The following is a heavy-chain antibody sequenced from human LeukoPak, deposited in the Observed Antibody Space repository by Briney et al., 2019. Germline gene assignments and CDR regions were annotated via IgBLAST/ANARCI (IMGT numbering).Heavy chain of an antibody. D-gene: IGHD1-20*01. Sequence: PGGSLRLSCAASGFTVSSNYMSWVRQAPGKGLEWVSVIYSGGSTYYADSVKGRFTISRDNSKNTLYLQMNSLRADDTAVYYCAREAGITGTFFDYWGQGILVTVSS. V-gene: IGHV3-53*01. CDR1: GFTVSSNY. J-gene: IGHJ4*02. CDR2: IYSGGST. CDR3: AREAGITGTFFDY.